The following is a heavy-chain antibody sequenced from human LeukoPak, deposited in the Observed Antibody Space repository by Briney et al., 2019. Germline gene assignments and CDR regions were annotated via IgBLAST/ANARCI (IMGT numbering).Heavy chain of an antibody. Sequence: SETLSLTCTVSGGSISSSDYYWSWIRQPPGKGLEWIGYIYYSGSTYYNPSLKSRVIISVDTSKNQFSLKLSSVTAADTAVYYCARSGSGSYYGDYFDYWGQGFLVTVSS. V-gene: IGHV4-30-4*08. CDR1: GGSISSSDYY. J-gene: IGHJ4*02. D-gene: IGHD1-26*01. CDR2: IYYSGST. CDR3: ARSGSGSYYGDYFDY.